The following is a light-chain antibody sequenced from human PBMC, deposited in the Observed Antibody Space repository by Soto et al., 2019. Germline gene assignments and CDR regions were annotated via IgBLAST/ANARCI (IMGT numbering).Light chain of an antibody. Sequence: DIQMTQSPSSLSASVGDRVTITCRASQGISNYLAWYQQKPGKVPKLLIYAASTLQSGVPSRFSGSGSGTEFTLAISSLQPEDVATYYCLKYNSAPWTFGQGTKVEIK. V-gene: IGKV1-27*01. J-gene: IGKJ1*01. CDR2: AAS. CDR3: LKYNSAPWT. CDR1: QGISNY.